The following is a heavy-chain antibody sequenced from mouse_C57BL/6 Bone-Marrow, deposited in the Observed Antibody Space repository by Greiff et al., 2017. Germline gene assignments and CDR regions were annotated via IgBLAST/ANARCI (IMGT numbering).Heavy chain of an antibody. Sequence: EVMLVESGGGFVQPGGSLKLSCAASGFTFSDYYMSWVRQTPEQRLEWVAYLSNGGGRTYYPDTVKGRFTISRDNAKNTLYLQMSRLKSEDTAMYYCARDYYGSSDYWGQGTTLTVSS. CDR3: ARDYYGSSDY. V-gene: IGHV5-12*01. D-gene: IGHD1-1*01. CDR1: GFTFSDYY. J-gene: IGHJ2*01. CDR2: LSNGGGRT.